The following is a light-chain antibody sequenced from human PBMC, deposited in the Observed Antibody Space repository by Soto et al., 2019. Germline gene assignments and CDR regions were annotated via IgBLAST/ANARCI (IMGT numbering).Light chain of an antibody. CDR2: GAS. Sequence: EIVLTQSPGTLSLSPGERATLSCRASQSVSSSFLAWYQQKPGQAPRLLIYGASIRATGIPDRFSGSGSGTDFTLTISRLEPEDFAVYYCQPYGSSPWTFGQGTKVEI. CDR3: QPYGSSPWT. J-gene: IGKJ1*01. V-gene: IGKV3-20*01. CDR1: QSVSSSF.